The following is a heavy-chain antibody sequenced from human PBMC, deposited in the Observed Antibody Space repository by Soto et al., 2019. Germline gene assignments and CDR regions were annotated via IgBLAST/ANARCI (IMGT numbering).Heavy chain of an antibody. CDR1: GDSVSSNTAA. J-gene: IGHJ6*02. V-gene: IGHV6-1*01. D-gene: IGHD6-19*01. CDR2: TYYRSKWYN. CDR3: ARVVAVVRYYYYGMDV. Sequence: SQTPSLTCAISGDSVSSNTAAWNWIRQSPSRGLEWLGRTYYRSKWYNDYAVSVKSRITINPDTSKNQFSLQLNSVTPEDTAVYYCARVVAVVRYYYYGMDVWGQGTTVTVSS.